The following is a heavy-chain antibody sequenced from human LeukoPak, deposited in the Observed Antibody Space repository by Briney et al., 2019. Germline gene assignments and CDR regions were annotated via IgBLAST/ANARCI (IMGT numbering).Heavy chain of an antibody. J-gene: IGHJ4*02. CDR2: MSNDGNNN. D-gene: IGHD4-17*01. CDR3: AKDNRGRYGDRQTYYFDY. Sequence: GMSLRLSCAASGFTFNFYGMHWVRQAPGKGLEWVAVMSNDGNNNYYADSVKGRFTISRDNSKNTLYLQMNSLRAEDTAVYYCAKDNRGRYGDRQTYYFDYWGQGTLVTVST. V-gene: IGHV3-30*18. CDR1: GFTFNFYG.